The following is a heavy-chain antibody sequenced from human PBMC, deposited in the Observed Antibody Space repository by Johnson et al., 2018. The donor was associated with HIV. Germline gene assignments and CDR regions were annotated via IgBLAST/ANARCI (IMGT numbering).Heavy chain of an antibody. CDR2: ISYDGSNK. CDR1: GFTVSSNY. J-gene: IGHJ3*02. CDR3: ARAPIPAAFDI. V-gene: IGHV3-30-3*01. Sequence: QVQLVESGGGLIQPGGSLRLSCAASGFTVSSNYMSWVRQAPGKGLEWVAVISYDGSNKYYADSVKGRFTISRDNSKNTLYLQMNSLRAEDTAVYYCARAPIPAAFDIWGQGTMVTVSS.